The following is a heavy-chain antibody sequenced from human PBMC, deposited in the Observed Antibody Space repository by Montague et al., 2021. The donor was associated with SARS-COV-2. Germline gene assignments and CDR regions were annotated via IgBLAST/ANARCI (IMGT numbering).Heavy chain of an antibody. V-gene: IGHV4-59*12. D-gene: IGHD2-2*01. Sequence: SETLSLTCTVPGGSISSYYWSWIRQPPGKGLEWIGYIYYSGSTNYNPSLKSRVTISVDTSKNQFSLKLSSVTAADTAVYYCARNPRPAAMWGWFDPWGQGTLVTVSS. J-gene: IGHJ5*02. CDR1: GGSISSYY. CDR2: IYYSGST. CDR3: ARNPRPAAMWGWFDP.